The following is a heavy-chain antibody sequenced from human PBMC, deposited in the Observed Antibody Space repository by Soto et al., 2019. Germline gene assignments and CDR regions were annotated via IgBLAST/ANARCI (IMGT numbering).Heavy chain of an antibody. J-gene: IGHJ4*02. Sequence: QLQLQESGPGLLKPSETLSLSCSVSGGFISNNNYYWGWIRQSPGRGLEWIAGVYYTGSTYYNPSLRSRVTLSVYTSKNQFSLMLTSVSAADTAVYYCASHRYCLGRKGLSDYWGQGTLVTVSS. CDR2: VYYTGST. CDR1: GGFISNNNYY. V-gene: IGHV4-39*01. D-gene: IGHD3-10*01. CDR3: ASHRYCLGRKGLSDY.